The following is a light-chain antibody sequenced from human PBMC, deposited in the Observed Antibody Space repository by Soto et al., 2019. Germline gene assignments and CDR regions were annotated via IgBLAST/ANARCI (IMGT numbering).Light chain of an antibody. V-gene: IGKV1-5*01. CDR1: HSITSW. J-gene: IGKJ3*01. CDR3: QQYNGYS. CDR2: DAS. Sequence: DIQISQSPSTLSASVGDRVHITCRTSHSITSWLAWYQQKPGKAPNLLIYDASILQSGVPSRFSASGSGTEFTLTISGLQPDDLATYYCQQYNGYSFGPGTKVELK.